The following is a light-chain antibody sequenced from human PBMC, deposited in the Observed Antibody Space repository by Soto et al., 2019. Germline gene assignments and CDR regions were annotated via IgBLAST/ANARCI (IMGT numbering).Light chain of an antibody. J-gene: IGLJ2*01. CDR3: SSYTTSTTVI. Sequence: QSALTQPASVSGSPGQSITISCTGSSSDIGAYNYVSWYQQHPGKAPKLLIYDVSNRPSGVSYRFSGSKSGNTASLTISGLQAEDEADYHCSSYTTSTTVIFGGGTKVTVL. CDR1: SSDIGAYNY. CDR2: DVS. V-gene: IGLV2-14*01.